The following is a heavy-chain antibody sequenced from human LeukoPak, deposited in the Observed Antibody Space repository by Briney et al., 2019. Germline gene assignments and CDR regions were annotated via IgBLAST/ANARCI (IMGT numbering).Heavy chain of an antibody. V-gene: IGHV3-21*01. Sequence: GGSLRLSCAASGFTFSNFGMHWVRQAPGKGLEWVSSISSSSSYIYYADSVKGRFTISRDNAKNSLYLQMNSLRAEDTAVYYCATSIVDTAMVALDWGQGTLVTVSS. CDR3: ATSIVDTAMVALD. CDR1: GFTFSNFG. CDR2: ISSSSSYI. D-gene: IGHD5-18*01. J-gene: IGHJ4*02.